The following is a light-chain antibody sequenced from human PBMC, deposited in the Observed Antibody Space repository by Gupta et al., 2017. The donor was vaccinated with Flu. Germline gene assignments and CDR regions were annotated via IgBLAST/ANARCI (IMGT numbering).Light chain of an antibody. CDR1: SSDGGGHNR. J-gene: IGLJ1*01. Sequence: QSALTQPAAASGSPGQSITIACTGTSSDGGGHNRVSWYQQHPGKSTKLMIYDVNKRPSGASNRFSASKSGNTASLTISGLRGEDEADYYCCSVVIGGTYVFGSGTKVTVL. CDR3: CSVVIGGTYV. CDR2: DVN. V-gene: IGLV2-23*02.